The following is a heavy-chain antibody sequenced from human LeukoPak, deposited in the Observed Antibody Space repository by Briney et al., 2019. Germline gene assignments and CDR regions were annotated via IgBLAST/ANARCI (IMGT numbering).Heavy chain of an antibody. CDR3: ARGGQWLVWHY. V-gene: IGHV3-30-3*01. Sequence: GGSLRLSCAASGFTFSSYAMHWVRQAPGKGLEWVAVISYDGSNKYYADSVKGRFTISRDNSKNTLYLQMNSLRAEDTAVYYCARGGQWLVWHYWGQGTLVTVSS. CDR2: ISYDGSNK. CDR1: GFTFSSYA. J-gene: IGHJ4*02. D-gene: IGHD6-19*01.